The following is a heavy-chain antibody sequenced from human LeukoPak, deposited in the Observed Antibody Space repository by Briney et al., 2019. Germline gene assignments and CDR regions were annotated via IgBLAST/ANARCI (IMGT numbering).Heavy chain of an antibody. CDR3: ARDSSGWSKNY. J-gene: IGHJ4*02. Sequence: GGSLRLSCAVSGFTFSSYVMSWVRQAPGKGLQWVSAISGSGGSTYYGDSVKGRFTISRDNSKNMMYLQMNSLRVEDTAVYYCARDSSGWSKNYWGQGTLVTVSS. CDR1: GFTFSSYV. D-gene: IGHD6-19*01. V-gene: IGHV3-23*01. CDR2: ISGSGGST.